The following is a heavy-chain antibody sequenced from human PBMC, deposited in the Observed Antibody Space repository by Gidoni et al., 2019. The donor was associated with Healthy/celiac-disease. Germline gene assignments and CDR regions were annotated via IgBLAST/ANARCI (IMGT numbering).Heavy chain of an antibody. CDR3: ARLGSYDFWSGYGPGTDY. V-gene: IGHV4-59*12. Sequence: QVQLQESGPGLVKPSETLSLTCTVSGGAISRYCWSWIRQPPGKGLEWIGYIYFSGSTNYNPSLKSRVTISVDTSKNQFSLKLSSVTAADTAVYYCARLGSYDFWSGYGPGTDYWGQGTLVTVSS. D-gene: IGHD3-3*01. J-gene: IGHJ4*02. CDR2: IYFSGST. CDR1: GGAISRYC.